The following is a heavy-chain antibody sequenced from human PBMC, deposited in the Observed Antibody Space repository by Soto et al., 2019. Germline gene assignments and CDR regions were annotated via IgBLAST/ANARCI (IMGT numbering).Heavy chain of an antibody. D-gene: IGHD2-21*01. CDR3: AIYLAGES. J-gene: IGHJ4*02. CDR1: GGTFSSYA. Sequence: QVQLVQSGAEVKKPGSSVNVYCKASGGTFSSYAISWVRQAPGQGLEWMGAIIPILKTTNYAHKFQGRVTITGDTSPSTAYMALSSLRSEDTAVYFCAIYLAGESWGQGILVNVSP. V-gene: IGHV1-69*06. CDR2: IIPILKTT.